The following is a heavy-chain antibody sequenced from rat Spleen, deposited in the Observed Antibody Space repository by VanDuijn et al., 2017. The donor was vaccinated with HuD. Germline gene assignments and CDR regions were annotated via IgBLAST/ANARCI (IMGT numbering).Heavy chain of an antibody. CDR3: ARSNWDFDY. Sequence: EVQLVESGGGLVQPGRSLKLSCAASGFTFSNYYMAWVRQAPTKGLEWVAYISTGGGSTYYGDSVKGRFTISRDNAKGTLYLQMNSLRSEDTATYYCARSNWDFDYWGHGVMVTVSS. V-gene: IGHV5-25*01. CDR1: GFTFSNYY. CDR2: ISTGGGST. D-gene: IGHD5-1*01. J-gene: IGHJ2*01.